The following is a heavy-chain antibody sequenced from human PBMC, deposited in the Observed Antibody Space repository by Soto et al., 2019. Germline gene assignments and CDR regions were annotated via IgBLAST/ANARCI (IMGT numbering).Heavy chain of an antibody. D-gene: IGHD5-12*01. Sequence: QVQLQQWGAGLLKPSETLSLNCAVNGGSLSGYYWSWIRQPPGKGLEWIGEIKDGGRTNYSPSLKSRATISSDTSTNQFYLRLYSVTAADTGVYYCARGQEGVVATHWDQGTLVTVSS. V-gene: IGHV4-34*01. J-gene: IGHJ4*02. CDR1: GGSLSGYY. CDR2: IKDGGRT. CDR3: ARGQEGVVATH.